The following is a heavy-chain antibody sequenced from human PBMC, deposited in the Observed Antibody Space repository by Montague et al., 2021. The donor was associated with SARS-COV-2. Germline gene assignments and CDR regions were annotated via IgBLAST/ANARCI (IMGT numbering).Heavy chain of an antibody. Sequence: SLRLSCAASGFTFSSYGMHWVRQAPGKGLEWVAVISYDGSNKYYADSVKGRFTISRDNSKNTLYLQMNSLRAEDTAVYYCAIGLGDYYYYGMDVWGQGTTVTVSS. V-gene: IGHV3-30*03. CDR2: ISYDGSNK. D-gene: IGHD3-10*01. CDR3: AIGLGDYYYYGMDV. CDR1: GFTFSSYG. J-gene: IGHJ6*02.